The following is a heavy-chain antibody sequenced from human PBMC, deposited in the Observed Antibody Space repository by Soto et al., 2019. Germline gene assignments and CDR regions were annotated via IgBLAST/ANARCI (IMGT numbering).Heavy chain of an antibody. CDR2: ISAYNGNT. CDR3: ARVRGYGSGSYSGVDFDY. D-gene: IGHD3-10*01. V-gene: IGHV1-18*01. CDR1: GYTFTSYG. J-gene: IGHJ4*02. Sequence: QVQLVQSGAEVKKPGASVKVSCKASGYTFTSYGISWGRQAPGQGLEWLGWISAYNGNTNYAQKLQGRVTMTTDTSTSTAYMELRSLRSDDTAVYYCARVRGYGSGSYSGVDFDYWGQGTLVTVSS.